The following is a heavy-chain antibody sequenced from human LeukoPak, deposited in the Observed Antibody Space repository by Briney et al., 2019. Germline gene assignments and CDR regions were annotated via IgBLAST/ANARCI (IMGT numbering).Heavy chain of an antibody. CDR2: ISGSGGST. V-gene: IGHV3-23*01. CDR3: AKRVSAGSGYFY. Sequence: GGSLRLSCAASGFTVSSNYMSWVRQAPGKRLEWVSAISGSGGSTYYADSVKGRFTISRDNSKNTLYLQMNSLRAEDTAVYYCAKRVSAGSGYFYWGQGTLVTVSS. J-gene: IGHJ4*02. CDR1: GFTVSSNY. D-gene: IGHD3-22*01.